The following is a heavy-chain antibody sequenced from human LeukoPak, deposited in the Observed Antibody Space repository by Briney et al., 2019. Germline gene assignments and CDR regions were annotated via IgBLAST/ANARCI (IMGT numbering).Heavy chain of an antibody. J-gene: IGHJ5*02. D-gene: IGHD3-10*01. V-gene: IGHV1-2*02. CDR1: GYTFTGYC. Sequence: ASVKVSCKASGYTFTGYCMHWVRQAPGQGLEWMVWINPNSGCTNYAQKFQGRDTMTRDTSISTAYMELSRLRSDDTAVYYCARDYKGITMVRGVMNRVDWFDPWGQGTLVTVSS. CDR3: ARDYKGITMVRGVMNRVDWFDP. CDR2: INPNSGCT.